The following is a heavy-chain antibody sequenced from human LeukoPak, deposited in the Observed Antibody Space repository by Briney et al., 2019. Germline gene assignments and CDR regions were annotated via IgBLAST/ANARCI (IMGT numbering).Heavy chain of an antibody. D-gene: IGHD6-13*01. J-gene: IGHJ4*02. Sequence: GGSLRLSCAASGFTFSSYAMSWVRQAPGKGLEWGSAISGSGGSTYYADSVKGRFTISRDNSKNTLYLQMNSLRAEDTAVYYCAKGVAAAGTNYFDYWGQGTLVTVSS. CDR2: ISGSGGST. V-gene: IGHV3-23*01. CDR3: AKGVAAAGTNYFDY. CDR1: GFTFSSYA.